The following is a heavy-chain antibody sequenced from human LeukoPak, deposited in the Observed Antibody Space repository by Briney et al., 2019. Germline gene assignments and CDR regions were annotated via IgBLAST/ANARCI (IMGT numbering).Heavy chain of an antibody. CDR3: AKENTRDGYRHFHY. CDR1: GFPFSSYG. V-gene: IGHV3-30*02. J-gene: IGHJ4*02. CDR2: IRYDENTK. Sequence: GGSLRLSCTASGFPFSSYGMQWVRQAPGKRLERVSCIRYDENTKYYADSVKGRFTVSRDNSENTLFLQMNSLRAEDTAVYYCAKENTRDGYRHFHYWGQGTLVTVSS. D-gene: IGHD5-24*01.